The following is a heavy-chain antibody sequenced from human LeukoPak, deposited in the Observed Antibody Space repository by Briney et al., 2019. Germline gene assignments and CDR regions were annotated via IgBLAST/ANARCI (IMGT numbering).Heavy chain of an antibody. CDR2: LRVSGGSA. D-gene: IGHD3-10*01. J-gene: IGHJ4*02. CDR3: AKREGGSGSYRLYYFDY. V-gene: IGHV3-23*01. Sequence: PGGSLRLSCASSGFTFRSYAMSWVRQAPGKGLEWVSTLRVSGGSAYYADSVKGRFTISRDNSKNTLYLQMDSLRAEDTAVYYCAKREGGSGSYRLYYFDYWGQGTLVTVSA. CDR1: GFTFRSYA.